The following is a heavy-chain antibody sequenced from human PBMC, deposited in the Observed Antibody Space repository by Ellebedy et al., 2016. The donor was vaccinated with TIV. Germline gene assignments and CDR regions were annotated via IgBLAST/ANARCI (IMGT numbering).Heavy chain of an antibody. Sequence: PSETLSLTCTVSGGAIDSYYWTWVRQAPGKGLEWVSSITESGGNTYYADSVKGRFTISSDNSKDTLFLQMNSLRAEDTAIYFCARDPVGVGPAFDVWGQGTMVTVSS. D-gene: IGHD4-23*01. J-gene: IGHJ3*01. CDR1: GGAIDSYY. V-gene: IGHV3-23*01. CDR3: ARDPVGVGPAFDV. CDR2: ITESGGNT.